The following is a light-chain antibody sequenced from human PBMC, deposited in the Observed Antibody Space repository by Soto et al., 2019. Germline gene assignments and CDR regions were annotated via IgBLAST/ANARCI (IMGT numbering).Light chain of an antibody. J-gene: IGKJ1*01. Sequence: DIQMTQSPSSLSASVGDRVTITCRASRSINTYVNWYQQRPGKAPELLIYSASNLHTGVPSRFSGSGSGTDFTFTINNLLPEDFAIYHCQQTYSTPRTFGQGTKVDIK. CDR1: RSINTY. V-gene: IGKV1-39*01. CDR3: QQTYSTPRT. CDR2: SAS.